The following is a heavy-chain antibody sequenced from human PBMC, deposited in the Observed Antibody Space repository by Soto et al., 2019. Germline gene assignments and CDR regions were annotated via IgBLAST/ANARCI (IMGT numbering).Heavy chain of an antibody. Sequence: EVQLVESGGGLVKPGESLRLSCAASGFTFTTAWMNWVRQAPGKRLEWVGRIKSKTDGGTTDYAAPVKGRFSISRHDSKNTLYLQMDSLKIADTAVYYCMRATYNGNYVYWGQGTLVTVSS. CDR3: MRATYNGNYVY. V-gene: IGHV3-15*07. J-gene: IGHJ4*02. D-gene: IGHD1-7*01. CDR1: GFTFTTAW. CDR2: IKSKTDGGTT.